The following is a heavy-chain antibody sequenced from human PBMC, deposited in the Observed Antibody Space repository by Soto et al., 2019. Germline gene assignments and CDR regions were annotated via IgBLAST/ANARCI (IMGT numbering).Heavy chain of an antibody. V-gene: IGHV3-74*03. CDR1: GLSFSNTW. D-gene: IGHD4-17*01. CDR3: AKDPYGDYDKIPYYFDY. Sequence: PGGSLRLSCTASGLSFSNTWMHWVRQAPGKGLVWVSHINSDGSTTTYADSVKGRFTISRDNSKNTLYLQMNSLRAEDTAVYYCAKDPYGDYDKIPYYFDYWGQGTLVTVSS. CDR2: INSDGSTT. J-gene: IGHJ4*02.